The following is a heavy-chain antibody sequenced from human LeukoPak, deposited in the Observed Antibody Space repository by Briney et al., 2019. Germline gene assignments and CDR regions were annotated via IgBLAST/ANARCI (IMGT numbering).Heavy chain of an antibody. D-gene: IGHD2-15*01. CDR2: INHSGST. J-gene: IGHJ4*02. CDR1: GGSFSGYY. Sequence: PSETLSLTCAVYGGSFSGYYWSWIRQPPGKGLEWIGEINHSGSTNYNPSLKSRVTISVDTSKNQFSLKLSSVTAADPAVYYCARGRAESLLLPFDYWGQGTLVTVSS. CDR3: ARGRAESLLLPFDY. V-gene: IGHV4-34*01.